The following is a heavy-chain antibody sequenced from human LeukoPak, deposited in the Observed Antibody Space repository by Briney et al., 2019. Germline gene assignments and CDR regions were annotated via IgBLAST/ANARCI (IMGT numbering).Heavy chain of an antibody. CDR3: ARGGTVTTAPIDY. Sequence: ASVKDSCKASGYTFTTYFMHWVRQAPGQGLEWMGAINPSIGSTSYTQKFQGRVTMTRDTSTSTVDMELSSLTFEDTAVYYCARGGTVTTAPIDYWGQGTLVTVSS. V-gene: IGHV1-46*01. CDR1: GYTFTTYF. J-gene: IGHJ4*02. D-gene: IGHD4-17*01. CDR2: INPSIGST.